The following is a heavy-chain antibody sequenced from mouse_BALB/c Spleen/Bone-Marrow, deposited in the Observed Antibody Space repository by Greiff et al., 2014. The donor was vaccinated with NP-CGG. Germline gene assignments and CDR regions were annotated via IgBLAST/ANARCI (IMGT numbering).Heavy chain of an antibody. CDR3: ATYYYGSSWGFAY. J-gene: IGHJ3*01. Sequence: EVQLQQSGAELVKPGASVKLSCTASGFNIKDTYMHWVKQRPEQGLEWIGRIDPANGNTKYDPKFQGKATITADTSSNTAYLQLRSLTSEDTAVYYCATYYYGSSWGFAYWGQGTLVTVSA. D-gene: IGHD1-1*01. V-gene: IGHV14-3*02. CDR2: IDPANGNT. CDR1: GFNIKDTY.